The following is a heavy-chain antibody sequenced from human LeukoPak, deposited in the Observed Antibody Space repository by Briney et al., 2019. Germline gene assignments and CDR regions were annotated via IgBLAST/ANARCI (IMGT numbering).Heavy chain of an antibody. CDR2: IYYSGST. CDR1: RGSISSYY. V-gene: IGHV4-59*01. D-gene: IGHD7-27*01. CDR3: ARLHGSGAFDI. Sequence: SETLSLTPTVSRGSISSYYWSWIPQPPGKGLEWSGYIYYSGSTNYNPSLKRRVTISVDTSKNQFSLKLSSVTSADAAVYYCARLHGSGAFDIWGQGTMVTVSS. J-gene: IGHJ3*02.